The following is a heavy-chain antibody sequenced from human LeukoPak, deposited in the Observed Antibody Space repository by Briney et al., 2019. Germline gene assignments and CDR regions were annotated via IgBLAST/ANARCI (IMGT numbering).Heavy chain of an antibody. CDR3: ARLRPHYSNYDLGYFDY. J-gene: IGHJ4*02. V-gene: IGHV4-39*01. D-gene: IGHD4-11*01. Sequence: SETLSLTCTVSGGSISSGSYYWFWIRQPPGKGLEWIGSIYYSGSTYYNPSLKSPVTISVDTSKNQFSLKLSSVTAADTAVYYCARLRPHYSNYDLGYFDYWGQGTLVTVSS. CDR2: IYYSGST. CDR1: GGSISSGSYY.